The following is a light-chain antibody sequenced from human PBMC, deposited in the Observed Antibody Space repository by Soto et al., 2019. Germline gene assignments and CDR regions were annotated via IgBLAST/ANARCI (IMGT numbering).Light chain of an antibody. CDR3: QQRYNWPQT. Sequence: ETVLTQSPATLSLSPGERATLSCRASQSVSSHLAWYQQKPGQAPRLLIYDASNRATGIPARFSGSGSGTDFTLTISSLEPEDFAVYYCQQRYNWPQTFGQGTKVGIK. V-gene: IGKV3-11*01. CDR1: QSVSSH. J-gene: IGKJ1*01. CDR2: DAS.